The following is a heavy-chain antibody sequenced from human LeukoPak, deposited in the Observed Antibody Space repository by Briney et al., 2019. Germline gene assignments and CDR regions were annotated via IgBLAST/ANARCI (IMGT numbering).Heavy chain of an antibody. CDR3: AKDFGSAWSRLFY. CDR1: GFTFSSYA. D-gene: IGHD6-19*01. V-gene: IGHV3-23*01. J-gene: IGHJ4*02. Sequence: GGSLRLSCAASGFTFSSYATSWVRQAPGKGLEWVSAISGSGDTTYYADSVEGRFSISRDNSKNTLSLQMHTLRAEDTAVYFCAKDFGSAWSRLFYWGQGTLVTVSS. CDR2: ISGSGDTT.